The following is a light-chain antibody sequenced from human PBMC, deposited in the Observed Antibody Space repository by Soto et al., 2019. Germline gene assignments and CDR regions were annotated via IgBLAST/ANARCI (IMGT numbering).Light chain of an antibody. J-gene: IGKJ4*01. CDR1: QSVGRN. V-gene: IGKV3-15*01. CDR2: GAS. CDR3: QQYNYWTPLT. Sequence: EIVMTQSPATLSVSPGERATLSCRASQSVGRNLAWYQQKPGQAPRLLISGASTRATDIPARFSGSGSGTEFTLTISSLQSEACAVYVCQQYNYWTPLTFGGGTKVEIK.